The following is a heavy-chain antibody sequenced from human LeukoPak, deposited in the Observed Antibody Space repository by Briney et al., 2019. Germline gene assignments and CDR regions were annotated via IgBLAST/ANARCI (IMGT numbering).Heavy chain of an antibody. J-gene: IGHJ5*02. CDR1: GGSISSSSYY. Sequence: SETLSLTCTVSGGSISSSSYYWGWIRQPPWKGLEWIGSIYYSGSTYYNPSLKSRVTISVDTSKNQFSLKLSSVTAADTAVSYCARQFWAHYPASGQGTLVTVSS. CDR2: IYYSGST. CDR3: ARQFWAHYPA. V-gene: IGHV4-39*01. D-gene: IGHD3-10*01.